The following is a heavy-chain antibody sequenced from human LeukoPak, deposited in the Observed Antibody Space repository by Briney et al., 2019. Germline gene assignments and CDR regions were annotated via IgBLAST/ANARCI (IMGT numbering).Heavy chain of an antibody. J-gene: IGHJ4*02. V-gene: IGHV4-61*01. D-gene: IGHD3-10*01. CDR1: GDSVSNGNYY. CDR3: ARSQNYYGSGDY. Sequence: SETLSLTCTVSGDSVSNGNYYWSWLRQPPGKALEWIGYIYYTGSTYYNPSLEGRVTISVDTSRNQFSVKLSSVTAADTAVYYCARSQNYYGSGDYWSQGTLVTVSS. CDR2: IYYTGST.